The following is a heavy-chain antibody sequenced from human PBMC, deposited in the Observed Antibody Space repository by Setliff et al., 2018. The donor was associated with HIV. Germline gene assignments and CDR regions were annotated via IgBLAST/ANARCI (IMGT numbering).Heavy chain of an antibody. J-gene: IGHJ6*04. CDR3: ARHDPYKVDV. V-gene: IGHV4-59*08. CDR2: IYYSGST. D-gene: IGHD1-20*01. Sequence: SETLSLTCTVSGTSICSYCWSWIRQPPGKGLEWIGYIYYSGSTNYNPSLKSRVTISIDTSKNHFSLNLTSVTAADTAVYYCARHDPYKVDVWGKGTTVTVSS. CDR1: GTSICSYC.